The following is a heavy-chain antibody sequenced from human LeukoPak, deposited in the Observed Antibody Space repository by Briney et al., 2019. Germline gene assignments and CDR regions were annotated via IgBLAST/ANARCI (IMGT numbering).Heavy chain of an antibody. J-gene: IGHJ6*02. Sequence: GGSLRLSCAASGFTFSSYAMSWVRQAPGKGLEWVSAISGSGGSTYYADSVKGRFTISRDNSKNTLYLQMNSLRAEDTAVYCCAKDRVPVLAVAGPLPPDVWGQGTTVTVSS. CDR1: GFTFSSYA. CDR2: ISGSGGST. CDR3: AKDRVPVLAVAGPLPPDV. D-gene: IGHD6-19*01. V-gene: IGHV3-23*01.